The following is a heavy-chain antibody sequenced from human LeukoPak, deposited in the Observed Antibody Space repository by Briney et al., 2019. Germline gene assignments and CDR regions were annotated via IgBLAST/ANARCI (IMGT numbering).Heavy chain of an antibody. V-gene: IGHV3-53*01. Sequence: PGGSLRLSCAASGFSVSNNYMNWVRQASGKGLEWVSVMHSDGRTYYADSVKGRFTISRDNSKNTLYLQMNSLRAEDTAVYYCARGRWLQPAPFDYWGQGTLVTVSS. CDR3: ARGRWLQPAPFDY. J-gene: IGHJ4*02. CDR2: MHSDGRT. D-gene: IGHD5-24*01. CDR1: GFSVSNNY.